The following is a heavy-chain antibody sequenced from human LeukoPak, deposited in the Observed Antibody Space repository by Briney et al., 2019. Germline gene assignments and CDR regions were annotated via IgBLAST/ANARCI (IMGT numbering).Heavy chain of an antibody. CDR3: ANRGCSSTSCYSHSSDFDY. CDR2: ISGSGGST. V-gene: IGHV3-23*01. CDR1: GFTFSSYA. J-gene: IGHJ4*02. Sequence: PGGSLRLSCAASGFTFSSYAMSWVRQAPGKGLEWVSAISGSGGSTYYADSVKGRFTISRDNSKNTLYLQMNSLRAEDTAVYYCANRGCSSTSCYSHSSDFDYWGQGTLVTVSS. D-gene: IGHD2-2*01.